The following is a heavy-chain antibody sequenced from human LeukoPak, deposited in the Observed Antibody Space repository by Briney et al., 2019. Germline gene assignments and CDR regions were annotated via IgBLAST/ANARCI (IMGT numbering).Heavy chain of an antibody. CDR1: GGSLSSYY. Sequence: SETLSLTCTVSGGSLSSYYWSWIRQPPGKGLEWIGYIYYSGSTNYNPSLKSRVTISVDTSKNQFSLKLSSVTAADTAVYYCARDDGRLDYWGQGTLVTVSS. D-gene: IGHD1-26*01. J-gene: IGHJ4*02. V-gene: IGHV4-59*01. CDR3: ARDDGRLDY. CDR2: IYYSGST.